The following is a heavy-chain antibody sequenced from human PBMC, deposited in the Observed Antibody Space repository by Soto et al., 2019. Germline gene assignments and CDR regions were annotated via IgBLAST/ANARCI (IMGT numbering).Heavy chain of an antibody. CDR3: AREGSGSPDLAY. J-gene: IGHJ4*02. CDR1: GYTFTGYY. CDR2: INPNSGGT. D-gene: IGHD1-26*01. Sequence: ASVKVSCKASGYTFTGYYVHWVRQAPGQGLEWMGWINPNSGGTNYAQKFQGWVTMTRDTSISTAYMELSRLRSDDTAVYYCAREGSGSPDLAYWGQGTLVTVSS. V-gene: IGHV1-2*04.